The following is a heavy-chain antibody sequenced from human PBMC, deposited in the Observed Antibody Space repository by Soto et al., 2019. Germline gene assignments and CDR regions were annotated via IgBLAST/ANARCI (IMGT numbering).Heavy chain of an antibody. CDR3: AMSPGRRQARRCDFGLDV. Sequence: QVQLEESGGGLVEPGGSLRLSCAASGFRVSDNYMTWIRQAPGKGREWVSYISSSGGYTNYADSVKGRVTISKDNAKHSLSLQMDSLRGDYTAVYFGAMSPGRRQARRCDFGLDVWGQGTTVTVSS. V-gene: IGHV3-11*06. J-gene: IGHJ6*02. D-gene: IGHD3-3*01. CDR2: ISSSGGYT. CDR1: GFRVSDNY.